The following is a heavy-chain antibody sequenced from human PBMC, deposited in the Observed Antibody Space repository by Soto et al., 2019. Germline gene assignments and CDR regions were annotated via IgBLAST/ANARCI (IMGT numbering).Heavy chain of an antibody. V-gene: IGHV4-59*01. CDR2: IYYNGDI. D-gene: IGHD6-19*01. Sequence: PSETLSLTCTVSGGSISSYYWSWIRQPPGKGLEWIGYIYYNGDIDYNPSLKSRVTISVDRSKNQFSLELTSVTAADTAVYYCARDEGYASGWPFFDFWGRGALVTVSS. CDR1: GGSISSYY. CDR3: ARDEGYASGWPFFDF. J-gene: IGHJ4*02.